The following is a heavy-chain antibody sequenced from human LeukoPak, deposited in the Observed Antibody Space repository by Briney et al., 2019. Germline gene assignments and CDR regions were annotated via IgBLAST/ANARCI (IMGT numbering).Heavy chain of an antibody. CDR3: ARQPLNSGSYFDY. D-gene: IGHD1-26*01. J-gene: IGHJ4*02. V-gene: IGHV4-39*01. CDR2: IYYSGST. Sequence: SETLSLTCTVSVGSISSSSYYWGWIRQPPGKGLEWIGSIYYSGSTYYNPSLKSRVTISVDTSKNQFSLKLSSVTAADTAVYYCARQPLNSGSYFDYWGQGTLVTVSS. CDR1: VGSISSSSYY.